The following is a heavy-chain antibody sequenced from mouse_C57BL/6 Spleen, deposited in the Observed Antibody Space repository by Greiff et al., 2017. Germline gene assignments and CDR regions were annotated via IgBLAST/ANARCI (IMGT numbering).Heavy chain of an antibody. D-gene: IGHD5-5*01. CDR2: IDPETGGT. Sequence: VQLQQSGAELVRPGASVTLSCKASGYTFTDYEMHWVKQTPVHGLEWIGAIDPETGGTAYNQKFKGKAILTADKSSSTAYMELRSLTSEDSAVYYCTRAYLYAMDYWGQGTSVTVSS. CDR3: TRAYLYAMDY. V-gene: IGHV1-15*01. J-gene: IGHJ4*01. CDR1: GYTFTDYE.